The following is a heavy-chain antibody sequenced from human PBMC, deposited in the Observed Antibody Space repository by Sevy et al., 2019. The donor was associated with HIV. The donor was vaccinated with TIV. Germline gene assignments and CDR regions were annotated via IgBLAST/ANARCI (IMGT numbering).Heavy chain of an antibody. D-gene: IGHD2-15*01. Sequence: GGSLRLSCAASGFTVSSNYMRWVRQAPGKGLEWVSVIYNDGSTDYADSVKGRFTISRDTSKNTLYLQMNSLRAEDTAVYYCATNGYCSGGTCYSRAHYYGMDVWGQGTTVTVSS. CDR1: GFTVSSNY. V-gene: IGHV3-53*01. CDR3: ATNGYCSGGTCYSRAHYYGMDV. J-gene: IGHJ6*02. CDR2: IYNDGST.